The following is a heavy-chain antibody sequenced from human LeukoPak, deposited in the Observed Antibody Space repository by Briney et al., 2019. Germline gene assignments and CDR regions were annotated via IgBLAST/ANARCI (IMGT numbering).Heavy chain of an antibody. J-gene: IGHJ5*02. CDR2: IGKSGSNI. CDR3: ASLHHLPRGGVPVTIS. V-gene: IGHV3-48*02. D-gene: IGHD6-19*01. CDR1: GFSFSGYS. Sequence: GGSLRLSCAASGFSFSGYSMNWVRQAPGKGLEWVSFIGKSGSNIYYADSVRGRFTISRDNDGNSLYLQMNSLRDEDTALYYCASLHHLPRGGVPVTISWGQGTLVTVSS.